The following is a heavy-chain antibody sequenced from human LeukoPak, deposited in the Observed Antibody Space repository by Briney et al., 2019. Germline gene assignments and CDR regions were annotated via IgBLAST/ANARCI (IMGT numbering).Heavy chain of an antibody. D-gene: IGHD1-26*01. Sequence: GSSVKVSCKASGGTFSSYAISWVRQAPGQGLEWMGRIIPILGIANYAQKFQGRVTMTTDTSTSTAYMELRSLRSDDTAVYYCARGGGSYHFDYWGQGTLVTVSS. CDR2: IIPILGIA. J-gene: IGHJ4*02. CDR1: GGTFSSYA. V-gene: IGHV1-69*04. CDR3: ARGGGSYHFDY.